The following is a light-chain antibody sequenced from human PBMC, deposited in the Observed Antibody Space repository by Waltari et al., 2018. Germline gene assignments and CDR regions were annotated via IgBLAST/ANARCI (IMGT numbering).Light chain of an antibody. CDR2: DVS. CDR1: SSDIGRYDI. CDR3: CSYAGNYVWV. V-gene: IGLV2-23*02. Sequence: QSALTQPAAVSGSPGQSVTISCIGASSDIGRYDIVSWYQQHPGNAPKLVISDVSKRPSGVSDRFSGSKSGDTASLTISGLQFEDGADYYCCSYAGNYVWVFGGGTRLTVL. J-gene: IGLJ3*02.